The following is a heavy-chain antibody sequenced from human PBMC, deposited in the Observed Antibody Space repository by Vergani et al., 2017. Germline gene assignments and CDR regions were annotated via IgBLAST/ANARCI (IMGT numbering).Heavy chain of an antibody. J-gene: IGHJ4*02. V-gene: IGHV1-2*02. CDR3: ARDAWGGYYFDY. CDR1: GYTFTGYY. D-gene: IGHD3-16*01. CDR2: INPNSGGT. Sequence: QVQLVQFGAEVKKPGASVKVSCKASGYTFTGYYMHWVRQAPGQGLEWMGWINPNSGGTNYAQQFQGRVTMTRDTSISAAYMELSRLGSDDTAVYYCARDAWGGYYFDYWGQGTLVTVSS.